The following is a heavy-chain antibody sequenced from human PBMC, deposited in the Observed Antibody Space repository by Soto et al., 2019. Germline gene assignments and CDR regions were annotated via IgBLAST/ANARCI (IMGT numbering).Heavy chain of an antibody. Sequence: QVQLVQSGAEVKKTGSSVKVSCKASGGTFSSYAISWVRQAPGQGLEWMGRIIPIFGTANYAQKFQGRVTITADESTSTAYMELSSLRSEDTAVYYCARGDIVATIRYYYYGMDVWGQGTTVTVSS. D-gene: IGHD5-12*01. V-gene: IGHV1-69*12. CDR1: GGTFSSYA. CDR3: ARGDIVATIRYYYYGMDV. CDR2: IIPIFGTA. J-gene: IGHJ6*02.